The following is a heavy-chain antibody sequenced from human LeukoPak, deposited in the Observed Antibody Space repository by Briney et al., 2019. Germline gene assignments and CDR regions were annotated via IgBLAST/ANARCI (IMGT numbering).Heavy chain of an antibody. Sequence: PGGSLRLSCAASGFTFSSYAMSWVRQAPGKGLEWVSAIGGSGGSTYYADSVKGRFTISRDNSKNTLYLQMNSLRAEDTAVYYCAKDPRVDYYDSSGIDYWGQGTLVTVSS. CDR2: IGGSGGST. V-gene: IGHV3-23*01. J-gene: IGHJ4*02. D-gene: IGHD3-22*01. CDR1: GFTFSSYA. CDR3: AKDPRVDYYDSSGIDY.